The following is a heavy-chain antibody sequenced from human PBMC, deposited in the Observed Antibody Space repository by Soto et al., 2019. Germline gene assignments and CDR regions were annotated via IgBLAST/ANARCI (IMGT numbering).Heavy chain of an antibody. Sequence: ASVKVSCKASGYTFTSYYMHWVRQAPGQGLEWMGIINPSGGSTSYAQKFQGRVTMTRDTSTSTVYMELSSLRSEDTAVYYCASTYLLDYYYYGMDVWGQGTTVTVSS. J-gene: IGHJ6*02. CDR2: INPSGGST. V-gene: IGHV1-46*01. D-gene: IGHD3-10*01. CDR3: ASTYLLDYYYYGMDV. CDR1: GYTFTSYY.